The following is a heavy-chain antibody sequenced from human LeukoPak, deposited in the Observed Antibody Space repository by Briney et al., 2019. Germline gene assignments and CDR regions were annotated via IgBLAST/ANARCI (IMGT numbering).Heavy chain of an antibody. V-gene: IGHV1-2*02. CDR1: GYTFTGYY. D-gene: IGHD6-13*01. CDR2: INPNSGGT. CDR3: ARASKQLVFGWFDP. Sequence: ASAKVSCKASGYTFTGYYMHWVRQAPGQGLEWMGWINPNSGGTNYAQKFQGRVTMTRDTSISTAYMELSRLRSDDTAVYYCARASKQLVFGWFDPWGQGTLVTVSS. J-gene: IGHJ5*02.